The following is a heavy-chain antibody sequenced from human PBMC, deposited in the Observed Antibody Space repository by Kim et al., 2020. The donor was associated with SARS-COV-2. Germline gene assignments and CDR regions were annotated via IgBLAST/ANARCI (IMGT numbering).Heavy chain of an antibody. CDR1: GYTFTSYD. J-gene: IGHJ4*02. Sequence: ASVKVSCKASGYTFTSYDINWVRQATGQGLEWMGWMNPNSGNTVYAQKFQGRVTMTRNTSITTAYLELSSLRSEDTATYYCARERAGYFDYWGQGALVTVSS. CDR2: MNPNSGNT. V-gene: IGHV1-8*01. CDR3: ARERAGYFDY.